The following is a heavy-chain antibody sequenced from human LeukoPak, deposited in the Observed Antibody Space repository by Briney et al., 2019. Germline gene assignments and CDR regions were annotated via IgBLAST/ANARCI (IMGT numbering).Heavy chain of an antibody. J-gene: IGHJ5*02. CDR3: ARGVVHAPRSNWFDP. V-gene: IGHV1-69*13. D-gene: IGHD2-2*01. CDR2: IIPIFGTA. Sequence: ASVKVSCKASGGTFSSYAISWVRQAPGQGLEWMGGIIPIFGTANYAQKFQGRVTITADESTSTAYMELSSLRSEDTAVYYCARGVVHAPRSNWFDPWGQGTLVTVSS. CDR1: GGTFSSYA.